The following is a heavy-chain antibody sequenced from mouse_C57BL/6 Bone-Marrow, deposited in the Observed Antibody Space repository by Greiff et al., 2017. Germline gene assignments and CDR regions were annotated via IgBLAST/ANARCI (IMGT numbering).Heavy chain of an antibody. CDR3: ARGGYGFDY. V-gene: IGHV3-6*01. CDR2: ISYDGSN. J-gene: IGHJ2*01. D-gene: IGHD1-1*01. Sequence: EVQRVESGPGLVKPSQSLSLTCSVTGYSITSGYYWNWIRQFPGNKLEWMGYISYDGSNNYNPSLKNRISITRDTSKNQFFLKLNSVTTEDTATYYWARGGYGFDYWGQGTTLTVSS. CDR1: GYSITSGYY.